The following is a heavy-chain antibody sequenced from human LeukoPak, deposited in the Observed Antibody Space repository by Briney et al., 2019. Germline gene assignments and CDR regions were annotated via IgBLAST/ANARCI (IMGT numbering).Heavy chain of an antibody. Sequence: PGGSLRLSCAASGFTFSSYSMDWVRQAPGKGLEWVSYISSSSSTIYYADSVKGRFTISRDNAKNSLYLQMNSLRAEDTAVYYCARDPAEVATTDAEYFQHWGQGTLVTVSS. CDR1: GFTFSSYS. CDR3: ARDPAEVATTDAEYFQH. V-gene: IGHV3-48*01. CDR2: ISSSSSTI. J-gene: IGHJ1*01. D-gene: IGHD5-24*01.